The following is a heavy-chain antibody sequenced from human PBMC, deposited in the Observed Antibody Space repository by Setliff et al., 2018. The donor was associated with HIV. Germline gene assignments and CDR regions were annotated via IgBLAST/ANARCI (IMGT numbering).Heavy chain of an antibody. V-gene: IGHV4-34*01. CDR1: GGSFSGYY. D-gene: IGHD3-10*01. CDR2: INHSGST. Sequence: PSETLSLTCAVYGGSFSGYYWSWIRQPPGKGLEWIGEINHSGSTNYNPSLKSRVTISVDTSKNQFSLKLSSVTAADTATYYCARGGITTMVRGVTYPYPLYYFDSWGQG. J-gene: IGHJ4*02. CDR3: ARGGITTMVRGVTYPYPLYYFDS.